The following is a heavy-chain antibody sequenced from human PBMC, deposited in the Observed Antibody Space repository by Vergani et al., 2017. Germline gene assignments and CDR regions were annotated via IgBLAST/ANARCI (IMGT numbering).Heavy chain of an antibody. Sequence: EVQLVESGGGLVKPGGSLRLSCAASGFTFSSYSMNWVRQAPGKGLEWGSSISSSSSYIYYADSVKGRFTISRDKAKNSLYLQMNSLGAEDTAGYYCARDPIAVAGAGYFDYWGQGTLVTVSS. CDR2: ISSSSSYI. CDR1: GFTFSSYS. CDR3: ARDPIAVAGAGYFDY. V-gene: IGHV3-21*01. D-gene: IGHD6-19*01. J-gene: IGHJ4*02.